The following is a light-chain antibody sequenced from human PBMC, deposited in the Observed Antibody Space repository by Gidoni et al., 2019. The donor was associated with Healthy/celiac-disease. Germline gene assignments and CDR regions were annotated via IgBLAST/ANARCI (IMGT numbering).Light chain of an antibody. Sequence: EIVLTQSPGTLSLSPGERATLSCRASQSVDSIYLAWYQQKPGQAPMLLIYVASSRATGIPDRFSGSGSGTDFTLTISRLEPEDFAVYYCQQYGSSRWTFGQGTKVEIK. CDR3: QQYGSSRWT. CDR2: VAS. CDR1: QSVDSIY. V-gene: IGKV3-20*01. J-gene: IGKJ1*01.